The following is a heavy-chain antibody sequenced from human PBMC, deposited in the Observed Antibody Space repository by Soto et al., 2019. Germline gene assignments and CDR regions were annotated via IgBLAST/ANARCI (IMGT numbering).Heavy chain of an antibody. CDR1: GYSISSSNW. Sequence: QVQLQESGPGLVKPSDTLSLTCAVSGYSISSSNWWGWIRQPPGKGLEWIGYIYYSGTTYYHPSLTSRVTMSVDTSKNQFSLKLTSLTAVDTAVYYCARREIQGPIDYWGQGTLVTVSS. V-gene: IGHV4-28*01. CDR2: IYYSGTT. D-gene: IGHD1-26*01. J-gene: IGHJ4*02. CDR3: ARREIQGPIDY.